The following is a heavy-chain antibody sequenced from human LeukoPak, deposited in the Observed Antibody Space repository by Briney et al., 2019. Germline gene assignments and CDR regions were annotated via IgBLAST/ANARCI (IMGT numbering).Heavy chain of an antibody. V-gene: IGHV3-74*01. D-gene: IGHD5-18*01. J-gene: IGHJ4*02. CDR3: ARGGRYSYASFDY. Sequence: PGGSLRLSCAASGFTFSSYWMHWVRQAPGKGLVWVSRINSDGSSTSYADSVRGRFTISRDNAKNTLYLQMNSLRAEDTAVYYCARGGRYSYASFDYWGQGTLVTVSS. CDR1: GFTFSSYW. CDR2: INSDGSST.